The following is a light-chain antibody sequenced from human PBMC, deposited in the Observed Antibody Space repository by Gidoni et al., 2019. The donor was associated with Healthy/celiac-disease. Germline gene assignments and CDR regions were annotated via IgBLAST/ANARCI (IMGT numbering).Light chain of an antibody. Sequence: EIVLTPSPCTLSLSPGERATLSCRASQSVSNSYLAWYQQKPGQAPRLLIYCASSRATAIPDRFSGSGSGTDFTLTISRLEPEDFAVYYCQQYGSSPRLTFGGXTKVEIK. CDR3: QQYGSSPRLT. CDR1: QSVSNSY. V-gene: IGKV3-20*01. CDR2: CAS. J-gene: IGKJ4*01.